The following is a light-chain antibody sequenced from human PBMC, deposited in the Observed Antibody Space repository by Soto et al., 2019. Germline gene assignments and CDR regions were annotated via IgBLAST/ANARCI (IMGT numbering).Light chain of an antibody. CDR3: QNSYYIPWT. CDR2: GGS. Sequence: DIQLTQSPLRLSASVGDRVTITCRASETITSHLNWFQHKPGKAPKLLIYGGSILISGVPSRFSASGSGTDFTLTISSLQPEDFATYFCQNSYYIPWTFGQGTKVDIK. CDR1: ETITSH. J-gene: IGKJ1*01. V-gene: IGKV1-39*01.